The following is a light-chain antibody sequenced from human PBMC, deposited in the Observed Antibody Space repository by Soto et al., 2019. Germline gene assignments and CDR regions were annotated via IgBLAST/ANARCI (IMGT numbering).Light chain of an antibody. CDR3: QQYSNWPPRYT. Sequence: EIVMTQSPATLSVSPGERATLSCRASQSVSSYLAWYQQKPGLPPRLLIYDASTRATGIPDRFSGSGSGTDFTLTISSLQSAYSAVYYCQQYSNWPPRYTFGRGTKLEIK. CDR2: DAS. V-gene: IGKV3-15*01. CDR1: QSVSSY. J-gene: IGKJ2*01.